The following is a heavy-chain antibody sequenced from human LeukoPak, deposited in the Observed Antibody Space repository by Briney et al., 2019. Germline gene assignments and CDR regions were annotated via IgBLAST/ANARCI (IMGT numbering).Heavy chain of an antibody. Sequence: SETLSLTCTVSGGSISSYYWSWIRQPPGKGLEWIGYIYYSGSTNYNPSLKSRVTISVDTSKNQFSLKLSSVTAADTAVYYCARYDYYGSGSYYHIWNWFDPWGQGTLVTVPS. CDR1: GGSISSYY. J-gene: IGHJ5*02. CDR3: ARYDYYGSGSYYHIWNWFDP. V-gene: IGHV4-59*01. CDR2: IYYSGST. D-gene: IGHD3-10*01.